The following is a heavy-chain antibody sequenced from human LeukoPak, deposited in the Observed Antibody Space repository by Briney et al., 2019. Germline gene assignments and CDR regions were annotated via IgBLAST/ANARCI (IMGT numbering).Heavy chain of an antibody. J-gene: IGHJ4*02. D-gene: IGHD4-17*01. V-gene: IGHV4-4*02. CDR1: GDSISSTNR. Sequence: SGTPSLTCAVSGDSISSTNRWNWVRQPPGKGLEWIGEIDHRGNTNYNPSLKSRVTISVDRSKNQFSLKLTSVTAADTAVYYCAGGYGPGYWGQGTLVTVSA. CDR2: IDHRGNT. CDR3: AGGYGPGY.